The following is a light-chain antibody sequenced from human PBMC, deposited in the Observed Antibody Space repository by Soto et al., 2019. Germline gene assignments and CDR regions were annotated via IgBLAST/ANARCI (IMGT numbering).Light chain of an antibody. CDR1: QDIRTA. CDR3: QQFNSFPFT. V-gene: IGKV1-13*02. CDR2: DAS. Sequence: ALPLTQSPSSLSSSPGDRVTITCRASQDIRTAIAWYQQKPGQAPQLLIYDASSLQSGVPSRFSGRGSGTDFTFTISSLQPEDFATYYCQQFNSFPFTFGPGTKVDIK. J-gene: IGKJ3*01.